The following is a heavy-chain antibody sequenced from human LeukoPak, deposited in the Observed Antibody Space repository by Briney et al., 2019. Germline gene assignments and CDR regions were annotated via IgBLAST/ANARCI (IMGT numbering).Heavy chain of an antibody. D-gene: IGHD7-27*01. CDR3: ARESSWGNFDY. J-gene: IGHJ4*02. CDR1: GGSIGSSGYY. V-gene: IGHV4-39*07. CDR2: ISYGGST. Sequence: SETLSLTCTVSGGSIGSSGYYWGWTRQPPGKGLEWIGSISYGGSTSYNPSLKSRLTISVDTSKNQFSLKLSYVTAADTAVYFCARESSWGNFDYWGQGTLVTVSS.